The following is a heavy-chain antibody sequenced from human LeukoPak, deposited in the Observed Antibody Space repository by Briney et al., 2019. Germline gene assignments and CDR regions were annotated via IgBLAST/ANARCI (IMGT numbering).Heavy chain of an antibody. V-gene: IGHV1-46*01. J-gene: IGHJ4*02. CDR1: GYTFTSYY. CDR2: INPSGGST. CDR3: AREWVSGIVVVISGDYFDY. Sequence: ASVKVSCKASGYTFTSYYMHWVRQAPGQGLEWMGIINPSGGSTSYAQKFQGRVTMTRDTSTSTVYMELSSLRSEDTAVYYCAREWVSGIVVVISGDYFDYWGQGTLVTVSS. D-gene: IGHD3-22*01.